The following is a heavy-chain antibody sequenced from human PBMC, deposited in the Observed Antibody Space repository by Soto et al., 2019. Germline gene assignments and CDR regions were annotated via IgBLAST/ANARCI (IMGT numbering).Heavy chain of an antibody. Sequence: QPGGSLRLSCAASGFTFSRFELHWVRQAPGKGLEWISYISSSGSTAYYASSVEGRFTISRDNATNSVYLQMDSLRAEDTALYYCTRAAWFPYLSFSWGQGAMVTVSS. D-gene: IGHD3-10*01. V-gene: IGHV3-48*03. CDR2: ISSSGSTA. CDR1: GFTFSRFE. J-gene: IGHJ5*02. CDR3: TRAAWFPYLSFS.